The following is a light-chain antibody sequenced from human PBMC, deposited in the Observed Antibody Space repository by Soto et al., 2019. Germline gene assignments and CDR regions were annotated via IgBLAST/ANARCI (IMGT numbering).Light chain of an antibody. V-gene: IGKV3-20*01. CDR2: GAS. J-gene: IGKJ1*01. CDR1: NSFSRSY. CDR3: QQYNNWPPWT. Sequence: EIVLTQSPDTLSLTRGERATLSCRARNSFSRSYLAWYPQKPGQDPRLLIYGASSSATGIPDRFSGRGSGTEFTLTISSLQSEDFAVYYCQQYNNWPPWTFGRGTKVDIK.